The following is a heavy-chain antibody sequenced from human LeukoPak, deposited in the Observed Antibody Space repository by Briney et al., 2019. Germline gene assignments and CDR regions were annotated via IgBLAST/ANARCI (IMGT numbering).Heavy chain of an antibody. CDR3: AKSFVCSGGTCSYFDYYYFDY. Sequence: GSLRLSCAASGFTFSSYAMTWVRQAPGKGLEWLSLISGSGGGTYYADSVKGRFTISRDNSKITLYLQMNSLRAEDTAVYYCAKSFVCSGGTCSYFDYYYFDYWGQGTLVTVSS. CDR2: ISGSGGGT. D-gene: IGHD2-15*01. J-gene: IGHJ4*02. CDR1: GFTFSSYA. V-gene: IGHV3-23*01.